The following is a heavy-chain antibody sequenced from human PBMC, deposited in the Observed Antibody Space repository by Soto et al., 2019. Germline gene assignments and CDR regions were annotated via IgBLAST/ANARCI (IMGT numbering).Heavy chain of an antibody. CDR2: IYPGDSDT. Sequence: GESLKISCKGSGYSFTSYWIGWVRQMPGKGLEWMGIIYPGDSDTRYSPSFQGQVTISADKSISTAYLQWSSLKASDTAMYYCARGVGTYYYDSSGTHGVFGMDVWGQGTTVTVSS. J-gene: IGHJ6*02. CDR3: ARGVGTYYYDSSGTHGVFGMDV. V-gene: IGHV5-51*01. D-gene: IGHD3-22*01. CDR1: GYSFTSYW.